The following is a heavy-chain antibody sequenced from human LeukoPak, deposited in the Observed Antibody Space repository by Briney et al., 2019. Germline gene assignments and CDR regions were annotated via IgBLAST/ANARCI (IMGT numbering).Heavy chain of an antibody. V-gene: IGHV4-59*01. CDR2: TYYSGST. CDR1: GGSISSNY. J-gene: IGHJ1*01. CDR3: ARDSEPFQH. Sequence: PSETLSLTCTVSGGSISSNYWSWIRQPPGKGLEWIGYTYYSGSTNYNPSLKSRVTISVDTSKNQFSLKLSSVTAADTAVYYCARDSEPFQHWGQGTLVTVSS. D-gene: IGHD1-26*01.